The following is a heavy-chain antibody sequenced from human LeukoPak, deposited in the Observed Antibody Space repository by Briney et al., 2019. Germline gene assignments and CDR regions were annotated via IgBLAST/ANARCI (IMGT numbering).Heavy chain of an antibody. CDR2: IYYSGST. Sequence: PSETLSLTCTVSNGSISSYYWSWIRQPPGKGLEWIGYIYYSGSTNYNPSLKSRVTISVDTSKNQFSLKLSSVTAADTAVYYCARERRGSGSYPFDYWGQGTLVTVSS. CDR1: NGSISSYY. V-gene: IGHV4-59*01. J-gene: IGHJ4*02. CDR3: ARERRGSGSYPFDY. D-gene: IGHD3-10*01.